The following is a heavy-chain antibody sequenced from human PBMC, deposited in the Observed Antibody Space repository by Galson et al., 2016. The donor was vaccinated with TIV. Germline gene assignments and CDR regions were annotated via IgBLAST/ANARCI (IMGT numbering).Heavy chain of an antibody. D-gene: IGHD6-19*01. J-gene: IGHJ4*02. V-gene: IGHV3-7*01. Sequence: SLRLSCAASGFTFNIYAMGWVRQAPGKGLEWVSRISAGDERHYVDSVRGRFTISRDNAKNSLFLEMNHLRAEDTAVYYCASGTTLTEVADIFEYWGQGALVTVSS. CDR1: GFTFNIYA. CDR2: ISAGDER. CDR3: ASGTTLTEVADIFEY.